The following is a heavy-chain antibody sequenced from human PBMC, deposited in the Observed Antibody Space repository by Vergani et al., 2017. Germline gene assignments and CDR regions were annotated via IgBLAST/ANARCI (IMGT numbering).Heavy chain of an antibody. Sequence: QLQLQESGPGLVKPSETLSLTCTVSGGSISSSSYYWGWIRQPPEKGLEWIGIIYHVGSTYYNPSLKSRVTISVDTSKNQFSLKLSSVTAADTAVYYCAREARITMVRESYYYYYYMDVWGKGTTVTVSS. CDR2: IYHVGST. J-gene: IGHJ6*03. V-gene: IGHV4-39*02. CDR1: GGSISSSSYY. D-gene: IGHD3-10*01. CDR3: AREARITMVRESYYYYYYMDV.